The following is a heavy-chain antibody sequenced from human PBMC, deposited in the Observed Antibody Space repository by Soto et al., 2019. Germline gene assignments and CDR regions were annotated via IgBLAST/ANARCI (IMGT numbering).Heavy chain of an antibody. CDR2: LNGGGSNT. V-gene: IGHV3-23*01. CDR3: AKDKDGVITRSHFDY. D-gene: IGHD3-22*01. Sequence: EGQLLQSGGGLVQPGGSLRLSCTGSGFIFSSYAMSWVRQAPGKGLEWISGLNGGGSNTLYADSVKGRFTISRDNFKNPLDLQMNSLRAEDTAVYYCAKDKDGVITRSHFDYWGQGNLVTVSS. J-gene: IGHJ4*02. CDR1: GFIFSSYA.